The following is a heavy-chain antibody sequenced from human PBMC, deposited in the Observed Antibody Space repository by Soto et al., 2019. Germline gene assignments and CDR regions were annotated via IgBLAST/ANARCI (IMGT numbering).Heavy chain of an antibody. Sequence: GGSLRLSCAASGFTFSNYWMTWVRQAPGKGLEWVANIIKDGSEKSYVDSVKGRFTISRDNAKNSLYLEMNSLRVEDTAVYYCAKRQGIGAAAKNFDFWGQGARVTVSS. CDR2: IIKDGSEK. V-gene: IGHV3-7*03. CDR3: AKRQGIGAAAKNFDF. D-gene: IGHD6-13*01. CDR1: GFTFSNYW. J-gene: IGHJ4*02.